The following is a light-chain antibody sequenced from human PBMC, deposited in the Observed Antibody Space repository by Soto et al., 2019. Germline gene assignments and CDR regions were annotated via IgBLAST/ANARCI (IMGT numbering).Light chain of an antibody. CDR3: QQYNNWPPAT. Sequence: EIVLTQSPATLSVSPGERATLSCRASQSVSSNLAWYQQKPGQAPRLLIYGASTRATGIPARFSSSGSGTERTLTISSLQSEYFAVYYCQQYNNWPPATFGGGTKLEIK. CDR2: GAS. J-gene: IGKJ4*01. CDR1: QSVSSN. V-gene: IGKV3-15*01.